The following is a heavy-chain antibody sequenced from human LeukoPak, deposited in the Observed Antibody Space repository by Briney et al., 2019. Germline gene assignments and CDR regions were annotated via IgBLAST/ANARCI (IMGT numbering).Heavy chain of an antibody. CDR3: ARGVIVVVPAAIAGNWIDP. D-gene: IGHD2-2*01. CDR1: GGSISSGGYY. Sequence: SQTLSLTCTVSGGSISSGGYYWSWIRQHPGKGLEWIGYIYYSGSTYFNPSLKSRVTISVDTSKNQFSLKLSSVTAADTAVYYCARGVIVVVPAAIAGNWIDPWGQGTLVTVSS. CDR2: IYYSGST. V-gene: IGHV4-31*03. J-gene: IGHJ5*02.